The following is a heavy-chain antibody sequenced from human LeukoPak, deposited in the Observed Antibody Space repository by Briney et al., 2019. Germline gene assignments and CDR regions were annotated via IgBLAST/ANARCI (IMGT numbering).Heavy chain of an antibody. V-gene: IGHV3-74*01. J-gene: IGHJ4*02. CDR1: GFTFSSYW. Sequence: GGSLRLSCAASGFTFSSYWMHWVRQAPGKGLVWVPRIHSDGSSTSYADSVRGRFTISRDDAKSTLYLQMNSLRAEDTAVYYCARSGWPYYFDYWGQGTLVTVSS. CDR3: ARSGWPYYFDY. D-gene: IGHD3-22*01. CDR2: IHSDGSST.